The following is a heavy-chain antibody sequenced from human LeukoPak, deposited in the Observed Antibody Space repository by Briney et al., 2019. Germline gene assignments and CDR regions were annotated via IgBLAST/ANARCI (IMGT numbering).Heavy chain of an antibody. CDR2: ISSSSSYI. D-gene: IGHD3-16*02. CDR1: GFTFSIYS. V-gene: IGHV3-21*01. J-gene: IGHJ4*02. Sequence: SGGSLRLSRAASGFTFSIYSMNWVRQAPGKGLEWVSSISSSSSYIYYADSVKGRFTISRDNAKNSLYLQMNSLRAEDTAVYYCATTRLGELSYNRYFDFWGQGTLVTVSS. CDR3: ATTRLGELSYNRYFDF.